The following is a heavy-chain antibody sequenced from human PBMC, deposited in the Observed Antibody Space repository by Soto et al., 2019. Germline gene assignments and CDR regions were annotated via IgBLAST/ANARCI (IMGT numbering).Heavy chain of an antibody. CDR3: ARDHGSSY. J-gene: IGHJ4*02. CDR2: ISSTSSPI. CDR1: GFTFSGYS. V-gene: IGHV3-48*01. Sequence: DLVESGGGLVQPGGSLRLSCAASGFTFSGYSMSWVRQAPGKGLESVSFISSTSSPIYYADSVKGRFTISRDNAKNLLYLQMDSLRAEDTALYYCARDHGSSYWGQGTLVTVSS.